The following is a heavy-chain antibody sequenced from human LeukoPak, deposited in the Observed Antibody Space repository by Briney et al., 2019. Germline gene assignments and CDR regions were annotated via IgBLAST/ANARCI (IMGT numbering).Heavy chain of an antibody. J-gene: IGHJ5*02. CDR2: INAGNGNT. V-gene: IGHV1-3*01. Sequence: ASVKVSCKASGYTSTTFAMHWVRQAPGQRLEWMGWINAGNGNTKYSQKFQGRVTITRDTSARTVYMELNSLRSEDTAVYYCARVPTVTNWFDPWGQGTLVTVSS. D-gene: IGHD4-17*01. CDR3: ARVPTVTNWFDP. CDR1: GYTSTTFA.